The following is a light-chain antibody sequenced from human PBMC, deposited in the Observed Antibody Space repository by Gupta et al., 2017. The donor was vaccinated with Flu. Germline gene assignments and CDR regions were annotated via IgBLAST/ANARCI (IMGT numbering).Light chain of an antibody. CDR2: EFS. V-gene: IGLV2-14*01. J-gene: IGLJ3*02. CDR1: SSDVGGYNY. CDR3: SSFTSSDTWV. Sequence: QSALTQPASVSGSPGQSITISCTGPSSDVGGYNYVSWYQQYTGKAPKIMIYEFSNRPSGGSNRFSGSKTANTASLTXSXPQAEDXANYCGSSFTSSDTWVFGGGTKLTVL.